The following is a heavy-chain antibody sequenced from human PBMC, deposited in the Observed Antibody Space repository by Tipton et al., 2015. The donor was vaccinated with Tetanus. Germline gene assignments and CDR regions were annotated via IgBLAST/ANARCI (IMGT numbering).Heavy chain of an antibody. CDR2: ITPRGSS. Sequence: TLSLTCTISGGSLSGHFWTWVRQPPGKGLEWIGEITPRGSSSYNPSLKSRVTISGDTSKNHFSLNLTSVTAADTAVYYCASPIKQRLVPLDLWGQGILVTVSS. V-gene: IGHV4-34*01. CDR3: ASPIKQRLVPLDL. J-gene: IGHJ5*02. CDR1: GGSLSGHF. D-gene: IGHD6-13*01.